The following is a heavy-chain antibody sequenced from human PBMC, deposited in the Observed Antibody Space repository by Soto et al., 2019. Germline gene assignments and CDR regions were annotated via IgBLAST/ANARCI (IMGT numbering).Heavy chain of an antibody. Sequence: SETLSLTCTVSGGSISSGGYYWSWIRQHPGKGLEWIGYIYYSGSTYYNPSLKSRVTISVDTSKNQFSLKLSSVTAADTAVYYCAREGGSYWNYYYYYGMDVWGQGTTVTVSS. D-gene: IGHD1-26*01. V-gene: IGHV4-61*08. CDR3: AREGGSYWNYYYYYGMDV. J-gene: IGHJ6*02. CDR1: GGSISSGGYY. CDR2: IYYSGST.